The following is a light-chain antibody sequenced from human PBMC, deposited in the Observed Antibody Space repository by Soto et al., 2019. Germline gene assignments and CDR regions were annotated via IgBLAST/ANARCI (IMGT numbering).Light chain of an antibody. CDR3: QQGDIWPWT. V-gene: IGKV1-5*01. J-gene: IGKJ1*01. Sequence: DIQMTQSPSSLSASVGDRSTITCLASQSISSWLAWYQQKPGKAPKLLIYDASSLESGVPSRFSGSGSGTEFTLTISSLQPDDFATYYCQQGDIWPWTVGQGTQVDIK. CDR1: QSISSW. CDR2: DAS.